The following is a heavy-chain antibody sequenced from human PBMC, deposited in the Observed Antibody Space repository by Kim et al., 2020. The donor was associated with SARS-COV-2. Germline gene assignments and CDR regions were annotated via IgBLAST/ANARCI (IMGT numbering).Heavy chain of an antibody. J-gene: IGHJ4*02. V-gene: IGHV4-34*01. CDR3: ASLYGSGSYKEYYFDY. Sequence: LKRRVTISVDTSKNQFSLKLSSVTAADTAVYYCASLYGSGSYKEYYFDYWGQGTLVTVSS. D-gene: IGHD3-10*01.